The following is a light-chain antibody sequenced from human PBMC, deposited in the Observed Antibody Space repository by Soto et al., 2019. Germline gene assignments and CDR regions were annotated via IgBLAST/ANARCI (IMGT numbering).Light chain of an antibody. J-gene: IGLJ2*01. CDR3: QSYDSSLSGSVV. V-gene: IGLV1-40*01. Sequence: QSVLTQPPSVSGAPGQRVTISGTGGSSNIGAGYDVHWYQQLPGTAPKVLIYGNSNRPSGVPDRFSGSKSGTSASLAITGLQAEDEADYYCQSYDSSLSGSVVFGGGTKLTVL. CDR2: GNS. CDR1: SSNIGAGYD.